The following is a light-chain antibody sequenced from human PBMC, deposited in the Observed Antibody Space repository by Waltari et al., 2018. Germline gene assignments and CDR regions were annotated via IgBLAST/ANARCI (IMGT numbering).Light chain of an antibody. Sequence: EIVLTQSPGTLSLSPGERATLSCRASQSISSTYLAWYQQKPGQAPSLLIYAASSRATGIPDRFSGSGSGTDFTLTINRLETEDFAVYYCQQSDTSSVTFGQGTRLEIK. CDR1: QSISSTY. J-gene: IGKJ5*01. CDR2: AAS. V-gene: IGKV3-20*01. CDR3: QQSDTSSVT.